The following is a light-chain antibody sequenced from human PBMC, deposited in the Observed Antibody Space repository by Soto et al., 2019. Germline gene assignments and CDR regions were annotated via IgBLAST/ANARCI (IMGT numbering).Light chain of an antibody. CDR1: QSINSIY. CDR3: QQYGSSRWT. J-gene: IGKJ1*01. V-gene: IGKV3-20*01. Sequence: EIVLTQSPGTLSLSPGERATLSCRASQSINSIYLAWYQQKPGQAPKLLIHGASNRATDIPDRFSGSGSGTDFTLTISRLEPEDFAVYYCQQYGSSRWTFGQRTKVEIK. CDR2: GAS.